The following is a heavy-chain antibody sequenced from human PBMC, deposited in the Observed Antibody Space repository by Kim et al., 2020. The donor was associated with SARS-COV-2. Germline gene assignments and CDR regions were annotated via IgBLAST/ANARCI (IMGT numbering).Heavy chain of an antibody. D-gene: IGHD5-12*01. CDR2: IWKGGST. CDR3: ARDPQDGYGHFDF. V-gene: IGHV3-53*01. CDR1: EFSVSQAH. J-gene: IGHJ4*02. Sequence: GGSLRLSCAVSEFSVSQAHMTWVRKTPGKGLEWVSLIWKGGSTQYADSVRGRFTISRDISTNTVYLQMKSLRVEDTAVYYCARDPQDGYGHFDFWGQGTLVPVSS.